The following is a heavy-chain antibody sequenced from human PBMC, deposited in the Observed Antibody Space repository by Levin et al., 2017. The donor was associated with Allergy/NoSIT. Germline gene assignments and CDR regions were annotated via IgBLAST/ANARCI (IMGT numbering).Heavy chain of an antibody. D-gene: IGHD2-15*01. Sequence: AASVKVSCKASGGTFSSYAISWVRQAPGQGLEWMGGIIPIFGTANYAQKFQGRVTITADESTSTAYMELSSLRSEDTAVYYYATEGYCSGGSCYSGWFDPWGQGTLVTVSS. CDR3: ATEGYCSGGSCYSGWFDP. V-gene: IGHV1-69*13. J-gene: IGHJ5*02. CDR2: IIPIFGTA. CDR1: GGTFSSYA.